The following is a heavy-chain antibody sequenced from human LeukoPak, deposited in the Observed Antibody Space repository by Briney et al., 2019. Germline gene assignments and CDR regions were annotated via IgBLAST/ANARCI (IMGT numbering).Heavy chain of an antibody. D-gene: IGHD6-19*01. J-gene: IGHJ5*02. CDR2: MNPNSGNT. CDR1: GYTFTSYD. V-gene: IGHV1-8*01. CDR3: ARGRGYSSGWYGDWFDP. Sequence: ASVKVSCKASGYTFTSYDINWVRQATGRGLEWMGWMNPNSGNTGYAQKFQGRVTMTRNTSISTAYMELSSLRSEDTAVYYCARGRGYSSGWYGDWFDPWGQGTLVTVSS.